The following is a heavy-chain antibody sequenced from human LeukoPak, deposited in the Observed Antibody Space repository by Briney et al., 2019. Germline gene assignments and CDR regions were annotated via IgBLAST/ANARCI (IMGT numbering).Heavy chain of an antibody. CDR2: TYYRSKWYN. D-gene: IGHD2-8*01. CDR3: AREGRYCTNGVCYYHWVY. Sequence: SQTLSLTCAISGDIVSSNSAAWNWIRQSPSRGLEWLGRTYYRSKWYNDYAVSVKSRITINPDTSKNQFSLQLNSVTPEDTAVYYCAREGRYCTNGVCYYHWVYWGQGTLVTVSS. CDR1: GDIVSSNSAA. V-gene: IGHV6-1*01. J-gene: IGHJ4*02.